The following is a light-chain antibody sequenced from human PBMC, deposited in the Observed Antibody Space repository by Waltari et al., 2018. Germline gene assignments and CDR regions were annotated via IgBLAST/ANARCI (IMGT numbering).Light chain of an antibody. CDR1: SSNFGAGYD. J-gene: IGLJ3*02. V-gene: IGLV1-40*01. CDR3: QSFDSSLSASV. Sequence: QSVLTQPPSMSGAPGQKVTIPCTGGSSNFGAGYDVHWYQQFPGTAPKLPIFGNTNRAGGVPGGISGSRVGASASLAIAGLQSEDEAVYYCQSFDSSLSASVFGGGTKLTVL. CDR2: GNT.